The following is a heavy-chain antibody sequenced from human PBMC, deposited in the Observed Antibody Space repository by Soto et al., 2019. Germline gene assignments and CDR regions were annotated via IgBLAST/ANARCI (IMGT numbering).Heavy chain of an antibody. D-gene: IGHD3-9*01. V-gene: IGHV3-33*01. J-gene: IGHJ6*03. CDR3: ARFMPKDDILTGPHPYYYYMDV. Sequence: GGSLRLSCAASGFTFSSYGMHWVRQAPGKGLEWVAVIWYDGSNKYYADSVEGRFTISRDNSKNTLYLQMNSLRAEDTAVYYSARFMPKDDILTGPHPYYYYMDVWGKGTTVTVSS. CDR2: IWYDGSNK. CDR1: GFTFSSYG.